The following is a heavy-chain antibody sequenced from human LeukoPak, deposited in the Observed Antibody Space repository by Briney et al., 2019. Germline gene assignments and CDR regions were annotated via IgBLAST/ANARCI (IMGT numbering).Heavy chain of an antibody. D-gene: IGHD6-19*01. V-gene: IGHV3-30*04. CDR3: ARGVVAGTSPFDY. CDR1: GFTFSSYA. CDR2: ISYDGSNK. Sequence: PGGSLRLSCAASGFTFSSYAMHWVRQAPGKGLEWVAVISYDGSNKYYADSVKGRFTISRDNSKNTLYLQMNSLRAEDTAVYYCARGVVAGTSPFDYWGQGTLVTVSS. J-gene: IGHJ4*02.